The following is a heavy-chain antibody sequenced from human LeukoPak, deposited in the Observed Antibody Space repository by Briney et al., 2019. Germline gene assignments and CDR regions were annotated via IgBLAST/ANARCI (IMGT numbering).Heavy chain of an antibody. CDR3: ATVARTMILDR. V-gene: IGHV4-34*01. CDR2: ISYGGVI. J-gene: IGHJ4*02. Sequence: SETLSLTCAVYGGSFTSYYWSWMRQPPGKGLEWIGKISYGGVINYNPSLKSRLIISVDTSKTQLSLKLSSVTAADTAVYYCATVARTMILDRWGQGTPVTVSS. CDR1: GGSFTSYY. D-gene: IGHD3-22*01.